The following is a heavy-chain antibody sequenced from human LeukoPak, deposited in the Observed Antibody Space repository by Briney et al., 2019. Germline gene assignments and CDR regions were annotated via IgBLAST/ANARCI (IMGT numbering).Heavy chain of an antibody. D-gene: IGHD1-14*01. CDR2: IYYSGGT. V-gene: IGHV4-39*07. CDR3: ARARGEPARALNWYFDL. Sequence: PSETLSLTCTVSGGSISSSSYYWGWIRQPPGKGLEWIGSIYYSGGTYYTPSLKSRVTISVDTSKNQFSLKLSSVTAADTAVYYCARARGEPARALNWYFDLWGRGTLVTVSS. CDR1: GGSISSSSYY. J-gene: IGHJ2*01.